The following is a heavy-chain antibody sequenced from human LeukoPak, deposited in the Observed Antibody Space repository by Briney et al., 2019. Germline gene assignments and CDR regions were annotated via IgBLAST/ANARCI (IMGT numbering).Heavy chain of an antibody. CDR1: GFIFSTYG. CDR3: AKGDVSVTREFDY. CDR2: ISCGSSNI. V-gene: IGHV3-21*01. D-gene: IGHD7-27*01. J-gene: IGHJ4*02. Sequence: PGGSLRLSCTASGFIFSTYGMIWVRQAPGKGLEWVSSISCGSSNIYYADSVKGRFTISRDNAQNSLYLQMNSLRAEDTAVYYCAKGDVSVTREFDYWGQGTLVTVSS.